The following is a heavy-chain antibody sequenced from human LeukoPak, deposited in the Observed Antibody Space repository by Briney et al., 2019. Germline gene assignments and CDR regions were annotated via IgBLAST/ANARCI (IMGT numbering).Heavy chain of an antibody. Sequence: SETLSLTCTVSDDSITMYYWTWIRQPPGKGLEWIGEINHSGSTNYNPSLKSRVTISVDTSKNQFSLKLSSVTAADTAVYYCARITMIRRDFDYWGQGTLVTVSS. J-gene: IGHJ4*02. CDR1: DDSITMYY. CDR2: INHSGST. V-gene: IGHV4-34*01. D-gene: IGHD3-22*01. CDR3: ARITMIRRDFDY.